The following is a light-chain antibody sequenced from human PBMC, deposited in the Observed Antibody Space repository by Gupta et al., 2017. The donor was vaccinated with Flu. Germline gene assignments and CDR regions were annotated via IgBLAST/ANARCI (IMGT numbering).Light chain of an antibody. CDR2: AAS. Sequence: GDTVTITCRASQAISNRLSWYQHIPGKVPKLLIYAASTLQSGVPFRFSGSGSGTQFTLTISSLQPEDVATYYCQSYDGAPFTFGPGTQLDLK. J-gene: IGKJ3*01. CDR1: QAISNR. V-gene: IGKV1-27*01. CDR3: QSYDGAPFT.